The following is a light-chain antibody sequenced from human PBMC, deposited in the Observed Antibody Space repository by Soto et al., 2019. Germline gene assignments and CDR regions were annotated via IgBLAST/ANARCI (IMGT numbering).Light chain of an antibody. V-gene: IGLV1-40*01. CDR3: QSYDRSRSGHVV. J-gene: IGLJ2*01. CDR2: GNS. CDR1: SSNIGACYD. Sequence: QSVLTQPPSVSGSPGQRVTISCTGSSSNIGACYDVHWYQQLPGTAPKLLIYGNSNRPSGVPDRFSGSKSGTSASLAITGLQAEDEADYYCQSYDRSRSGHVVFGGGTKLTVL.